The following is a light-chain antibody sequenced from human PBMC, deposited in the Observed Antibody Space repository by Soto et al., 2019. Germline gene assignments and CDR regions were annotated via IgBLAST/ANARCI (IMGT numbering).Light chain of an antibody. CDR2: DAS. CDR3: QQRSNWPPGLT. Sequence: EIVLTQSPATLSLSPGESATLSCRASQSVSSYLAWYQQKPGQAPRLLIYDASNRATGIPARFSGSGSGTGFTLTISSLEPEDFAVYYCQQRSNWPPGLTFGGGTKVEIK. J-gene: IGKJ4*01. CDR1: QSVSSY. V-gene: IGKV3-11*01.